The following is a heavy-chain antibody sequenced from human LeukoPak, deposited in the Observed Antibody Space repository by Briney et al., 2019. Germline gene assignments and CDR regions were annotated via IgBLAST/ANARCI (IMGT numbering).Heavy chain of an antibody. CDR2: IRYDGSNN. D-gene: IGHD3-3*02. V-gene: IGHV3-30*02. CDR3: ARHGIHFWSGYSHFDY. CDR1: GFTFSNYD. Sequence: GGSLRLSCAASGFTFSNYDMHWVRQAPGKGLEWVAYIRYDGSNNYYTDSVKGRFTISRDKAKNSLYLQMNSLRAEDTAVYFCARHGIHFWSGYSHFDYWGQGTLVTVSS. J-gene: IGHJ4*02.